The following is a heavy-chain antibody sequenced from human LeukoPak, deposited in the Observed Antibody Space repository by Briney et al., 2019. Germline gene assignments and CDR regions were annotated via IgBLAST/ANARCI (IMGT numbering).Heavy chain of an antibody. CDR1: GFTFSSYS. V-gene: IGHV3-21*01. J-gene: IGHJ4*02. D-gene: IGHD3-9*01. CDR3: ARDYRPYYDILTGYYKDY. CDR2: ISSSSSYI. Sequence: GSLRLSCAASGFTFSSYSMNWVRQAPGKGLEWVSSISSSSSYIYYADSVKGRFTISRDNAKNSLYLQMNSLRAEDTAVYYCARDYRPYYDILTGYYKDYWGQGTLVTVSS.